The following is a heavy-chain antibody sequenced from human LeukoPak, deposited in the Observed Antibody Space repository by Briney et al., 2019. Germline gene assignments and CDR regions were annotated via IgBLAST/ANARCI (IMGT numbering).Heavy chain of an antibody. J-gene: IGHJ3*02. Sequence: SETLSLTCTVSGGSLSSSSYYWGWGRQPPGRGLEWVGSIYYSGSTYYNPSLKSRVTISVDTSKNQFSLKLNSVTAADTAVYYCARDRGIAAAADAFDIWGQGTMVTVSS. D-gene: IGHD6-13*01. CDR2: IYYSGST. V-gene: IGHV4-39*07. CDR1: GGSLSSSSYY. CDR3: ARDRGIAAAADAFDI.